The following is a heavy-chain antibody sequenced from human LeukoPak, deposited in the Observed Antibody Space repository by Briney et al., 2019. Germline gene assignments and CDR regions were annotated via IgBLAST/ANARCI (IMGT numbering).Heavy chain of an antibody. CDR1: GYTFTSYD. J-gene: IGHJ4*02. Sequence: GASVKVSCKASGYTFTSYDINWVRQATGQGLEWMGWMNPNSGNTGYAQKFQGRVTMTRNTPITTAYMELSSLRSEDTAVYYCALRSYGSGNLYFDYWGQGTLVTVSS. CDR3: ALRSYGSGNLYFDY. CDR2: MNPNSGNT. D-gene: IGHD3-10*01. V-gene: IGHV1-8*01.